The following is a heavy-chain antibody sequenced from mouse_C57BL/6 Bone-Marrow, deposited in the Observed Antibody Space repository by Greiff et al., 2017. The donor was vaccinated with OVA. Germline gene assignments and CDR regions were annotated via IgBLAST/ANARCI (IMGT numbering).Heavy chain of an antibody. CDR2: ISNGGGST. CDR3: ARHPGLGYFDY. Sequence: EVKLVESGGGLVQPGGSLKLSCAASGFTFSDYYMYWVRQTPEKRLEWVAYISNGGGSTYYPDTDKGRFTISRDNAKNTQYLQMSRLKAEDTAMYYSARHPGLGYFDYWGQGKTLTVSS. V-gene: IGHV5-12*01. CDR1: GFTFSDYY. J-gene: IGHJ2*01. D-gene: IGHD4-1*01.